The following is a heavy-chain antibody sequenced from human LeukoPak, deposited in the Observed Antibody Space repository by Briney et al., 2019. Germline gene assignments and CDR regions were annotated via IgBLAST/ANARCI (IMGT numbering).Heavy chain of an antibody. CDR3: AKQGPARIPIVVVTAMAH. J-gene: IGHJ4*02. CDR2: IYSGGST. V-gene: IGHV3-53*01. D-gene: IGHD2-21*02. Sequence: PGGSLRLSCAASGFSVSRNYMNWVRQAPGKGLEWVSVIYSGGSTYYADSVKGRFTISRDNSKNTLYLQMNSLRAEDTAVYYCAKQGPARIPIVVVTAMAHWGQGTLVTVSS. CDR1: GFSVSRNY.